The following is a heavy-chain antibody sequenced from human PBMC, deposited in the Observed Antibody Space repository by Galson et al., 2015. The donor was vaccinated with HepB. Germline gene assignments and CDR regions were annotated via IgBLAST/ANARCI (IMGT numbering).Heavy chain of an antibody. J-gene: IGHJ3*02. V-gene: IGHV3-9*01. CDR3: ARGFQPSGYRAFDI. CDR2: ISQDRGLV. Sequence: SLRLSCAAYGFNFGNYAMHWARQVPGKGLEWISGISQDRGLVRHPASVRGRFTISRVNDKNTLYLQMNSLRPEDTALYYCARGFQPSGYRAFDIWGQGTMVTVSS. D-gene: IGHD3-3*01. CDR1: GFNFGNYA.